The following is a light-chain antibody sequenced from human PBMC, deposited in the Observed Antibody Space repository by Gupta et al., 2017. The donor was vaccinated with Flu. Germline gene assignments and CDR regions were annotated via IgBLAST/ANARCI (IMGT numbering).Light chain of an antibody. V-gene: IGLV2-14*01. CDR3: SSYTDANTWV. CDR1: HSDVGGYQF. J-gene: IGLJ1*01. Sequence: QSALTQPASGAESPGQSITISCSGTHSDVGGYQFVTWYQHHPGRAPKLLIYEVTKRPSEISDRFSGSKSGNTASLTISGLQPEDEADYFCSSYTDANTWVFGSGSRVTVL. CDR2: EVT.